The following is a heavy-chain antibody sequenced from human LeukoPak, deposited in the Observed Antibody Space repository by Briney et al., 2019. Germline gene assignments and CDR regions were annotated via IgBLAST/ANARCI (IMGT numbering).Heavy chain of an antibody. V-gene: IGHV4-59*11. D-gene: IGHD2-2*01. J-gene: IGHJ6*03. CDR3: AREIVVVPAAMPRYYYYYMDV. CDR2: IYCSGST. CDR1: GGSISSHY. Sequence: PSETLSLTCTVSGGSISSHYWSWIRQPPGKGLEWIGYIYCSGSTNYNPSLKSRVTISVDTSKNQFSLKLSSVTAADTAVYYCAREIVVVPAAMPRYYYYYMDVWGKGTTVTVSS.